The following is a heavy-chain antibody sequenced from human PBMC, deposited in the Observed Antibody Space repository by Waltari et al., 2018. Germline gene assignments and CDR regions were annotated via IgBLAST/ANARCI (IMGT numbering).Heavy chain of an antibody. D-gene: IGHD6-6*01. J-gene: IGHJ4*02. V-gene: IGHV3-73*01. CDR2: VRSKHNNFAT. CDR3: ARGPPWYSSSSYLDS. CDR1: GVTIGGTA. Sequence: EVQVVESGGGFIQTGESLRLSCVASGVTIGGTAMEWVRQSPGKGRQWIGRVRSKHNNFATVYAESMRGRSMVSRNASMNTAYLQIDNVTPDDTAVYFCARGPPWYSSSSYLDSWGQGALVSVSS.